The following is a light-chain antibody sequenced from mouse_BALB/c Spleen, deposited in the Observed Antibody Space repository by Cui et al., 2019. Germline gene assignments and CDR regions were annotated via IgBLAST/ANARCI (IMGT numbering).Light chain of an antibody. CDR3: QQRSSYPWT. Sequence: HIVLTQSPAIMSASPGEKVTITCSASSSVSYMHWCQQKPGTSPKLWIYSTSNLASGVPARFSGSGSGTSYSLTISRMEAEDAATYYCQQRSSYPWTFGGGTKLEIK. J-gene: IGKJ1*01. CDR2: STS. V-gene: IGKV4-57*01. CDR1: SSVSY.